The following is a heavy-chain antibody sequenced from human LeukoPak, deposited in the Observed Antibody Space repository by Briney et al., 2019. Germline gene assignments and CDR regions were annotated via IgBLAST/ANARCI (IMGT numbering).Heavy chain of an antibody. CDR1: GFTFFSYS. Sequence: GGSLRLSCAASGFTFFSYSMNWGREAPGGGLECGANIKQDGSEKNYVDSVKGRFTISRDNAKNSMYLQINSLRAEDTVVYHRAREQGAYDFWSGYSWGQGTLVTVSS. V-gene: IGHV3-7*01. CDR3: AREQGAYDFWSGYS. J-gene: IGHJ5*02. D-gene: IGHD3-3*01. CDR2: IKQDGSEK.